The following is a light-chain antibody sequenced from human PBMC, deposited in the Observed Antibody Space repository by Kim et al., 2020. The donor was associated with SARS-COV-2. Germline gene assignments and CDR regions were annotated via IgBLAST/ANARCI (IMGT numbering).Light chain of an antibody. CDR1: QGIGKD. Sequence: AIQMTQSPSSLSASVGDRVTITCRASQGIGKDLGWYQQKPGKAPKLLIYAASSLQSGVPSRFSGSGSGTDFILTINSLQPEDFATYYCLQDDSYPLTFGGGTKVEIK. J-gene: IGKJ4*01. CDR2: AAS. CDR3: LQDDSYPLT. V-gene: IGKV1-6*01.